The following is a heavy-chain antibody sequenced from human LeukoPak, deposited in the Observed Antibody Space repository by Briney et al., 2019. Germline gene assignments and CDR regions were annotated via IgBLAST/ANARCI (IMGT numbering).Heavy chain of an antibody. CDR1: VASISDYY. V-gene: IGHV4-4*07. D-gene: IGHD3-3*02. Sequence: PSETLSLTCTVSVASISDYYWSWIRQPAGKDLKWIGRVHTSGSTNYNPSLKSRVTMSVDTSKNQFSLKLISVTAADTAVYYCARGFSTWYPGWFDPWGQGTLVTVSS. CDR2: VHTSGST. CDR3: ARGFSTWYPGWFDP. J-gene: IGHJ5*02.